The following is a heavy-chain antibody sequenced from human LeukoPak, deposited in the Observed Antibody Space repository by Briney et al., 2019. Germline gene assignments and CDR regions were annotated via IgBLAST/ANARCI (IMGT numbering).Heavy chain of an antibody. Sequence: PSETLSLTCTVSGSSISSSSYYWGWIRQPPGKGLEWIGSIYYSGSTYYNPSLKSRVTISVDTSKNQFSLKLSSVTAADTAVYYCARVGAERYCSSTSCYISEYYFDYWGQGTLVTVSS. CDR1: GSSISSSSYY. CDR3: ARVGAERYCSSTSCYISEYYFDY. D-gene: IGHD2-2*02. J-gene: IGHJ4*02. CDR2: IYYSGST. V-gene: IGHV4-39*07.